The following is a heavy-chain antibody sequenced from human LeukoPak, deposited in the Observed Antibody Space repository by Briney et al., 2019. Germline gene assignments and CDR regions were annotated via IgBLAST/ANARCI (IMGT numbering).Heavy chain of an antibody. J-gene: IGHJ5*02. V-gene: IGHV1-69*05. CDR2: IIPIFGTA. CDR1: GGTFSSYA. CDR3: ARGDYDFWSGPYNWFDP. Sequence: ASVKVSCKASGGTFSSYAISWVRQAPGQGLEWMGRIIPIFGTANYAQKFQGRVTITTDQSTSTAYMELSSPRSEDTAVYYCARGDYDFWSGPYNWFDPWGQGTLVTVSS. D-gene: IGHD3-3*01.